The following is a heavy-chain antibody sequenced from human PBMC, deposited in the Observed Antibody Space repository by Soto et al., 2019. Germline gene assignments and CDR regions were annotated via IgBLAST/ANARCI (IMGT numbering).Heavy chain of an antibody. CDR3: ATAEVDY. CDR2: MNSDGSTT. Sequence: GGSLRLSCAVSEFTFPNHWLHWVRQAPGKGLEWVSRMNSDGSTTDYADSVKGRFTVSRDNAKNTLYLQMNSLRAEDTAVYYCATAEVDYWGPGTLVTVS. V-gene: IGHV3-74*01. J-gene: IGHJ4*02. CDR1: EFTFPNHW.